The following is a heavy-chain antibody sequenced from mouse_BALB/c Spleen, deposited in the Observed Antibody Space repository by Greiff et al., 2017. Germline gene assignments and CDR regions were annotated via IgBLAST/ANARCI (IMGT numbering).Heavy chain of an antibody. CDR2: ISSGGGST. J-gene: IGHJ4*01. V-gene: IGHV5-12-1*01. CDR3: ARHAGLLCAMDY. CDR1: GFAFSSYD. Sequence: EVQLMESGGGLVKPGGSLKLSCAASGFAFSSYDMSWVRQTPEKRLEWVAYISSGGGSTYYPDTVKGRFTISRDNAKNTLYLQMSSLKSEDTAMYYCARHAGLLCAMDYWGQGTSVTVPS. D-gene: IGHD2-10*01.